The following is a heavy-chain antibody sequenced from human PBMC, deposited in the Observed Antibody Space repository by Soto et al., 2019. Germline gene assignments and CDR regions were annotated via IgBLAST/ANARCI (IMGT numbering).Heavy chain of an antibody. D-gene: IGHD1-20*01. V-gene: IGHV1-18*01. Sequence: ASVKVSCKASGYTFTSYGISWVRQAPGQGLEWMGWISAYNGNTNYAQKLQGRVTMTTDTSTSTAYMELRSLRSDDTAVYYCARALTLVSTPLAELAYWGQGTLVTASS. CDR3: ARALTLVSTPLAELAY. CDR1: GYTFTSYG. CDR2: ISAYNGNT. J-gene: IGHJ4*02.